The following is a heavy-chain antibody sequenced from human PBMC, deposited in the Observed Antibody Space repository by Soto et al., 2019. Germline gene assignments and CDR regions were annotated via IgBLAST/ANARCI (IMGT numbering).Heavy chain of an antibody. J-gene: IGHJ4*02. V-gene: IGHV5-51*01. D-gene: IGHD3-10*01. CDR1: CYNFISYW. CDR2: IYPGDSDT. CDR3: ARQAYYGSGNYYSDF. Sequence: GESLKISCKGSCYNFISYWIGWVLHMPGKGLEWMGIIYPGDSDTTYSPSFEGQVTISVDRSITTAYLQWSSLKASDTAMYYCARQAYYGSGNYYSDFWGQGTLVTVSS.